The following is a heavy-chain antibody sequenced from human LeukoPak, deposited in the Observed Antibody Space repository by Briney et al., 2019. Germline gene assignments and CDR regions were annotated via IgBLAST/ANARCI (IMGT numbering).Heavy chain of an antibody. J-gene: IGHJ6*03. V-gene: IGHV1-69*06. CDR2: IIPIFGTA. D-gene: IGHD6-13*01. CDR3: ARNGYSSSSYYYYMDV. CDR1: GGTFSSYA. Sequence: SVKVSCKASGGTFSSYAISWVRQAPGQGLEWMGGIIPIFGTANYAQKFQGRVTITADKSTSTAYMELSSLRSEDTAVYYCARNGYSSSSYYYYMDVWGKGTTVTVSS.